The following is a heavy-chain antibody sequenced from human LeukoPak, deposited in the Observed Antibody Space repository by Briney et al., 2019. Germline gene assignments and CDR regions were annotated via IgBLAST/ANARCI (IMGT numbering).Heavy chain of an antibody. J-gene: IGHJ4*02. CDR2: ISSSSSTI. D-gene: IGHD3-22*01. Sequence: GGSLRLSCAASGFTFSDYYMSWIRQAPGKGLEWVSYISSSSSTIYYADSVKGRFTISRDNAKNSLYLQMNSLRAEDTAVYYCVRDDDRPDNGLGYWGQGTLVTVSS. CDR1: GFTFSDYY. CDR3: VRDDDRPDNGLGY. V-gene: IGHV3-11*04.